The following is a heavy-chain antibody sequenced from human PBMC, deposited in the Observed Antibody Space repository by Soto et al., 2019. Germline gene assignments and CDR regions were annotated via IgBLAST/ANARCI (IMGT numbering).Heavy chain of an antibody. D-gene: IGHD2-15*01. V-gene: IGHV1-69*13. Sequence: ASVKVSCKASGGTFSGYAISWVRQAPGQGLEWMGGIIPIFGTANYAQKFQGRVTITADESTSTAYMELSSLRSEDTAVYYCARVPNRLGYCSGGSCYGFEYWGQGTLVTVSS. J-gene: IGHJ4*02. CDR2: IIPIFGTA. CDR1: GGTFSGYA. CDR3: ARVPNRLGYCSGGSCYGFEY.